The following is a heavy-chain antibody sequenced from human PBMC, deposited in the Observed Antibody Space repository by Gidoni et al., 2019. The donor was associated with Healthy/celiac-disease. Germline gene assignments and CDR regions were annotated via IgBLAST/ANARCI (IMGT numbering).Heavy chain of an antibody. CDR1: RGSISSSSYY. J-gene: IGHJ4*02. CDR3: AGIAVAGNAPSFDY. Sequence: QLQLQESGPGLVKPSETLSLTCTVPRGSISSSSYYRGWIRQPPGKGLEWIGSIYNSGSTYYNPSLKSRVTISVDTSKNQFSLKLSSVTAADTAVYYCAGIAVAGNAPSFDYWGQGTLVTVSS. D-gene: IGHD6-19*01. CDR2: IYNSGST. V-gene: IGHV4-39*01.